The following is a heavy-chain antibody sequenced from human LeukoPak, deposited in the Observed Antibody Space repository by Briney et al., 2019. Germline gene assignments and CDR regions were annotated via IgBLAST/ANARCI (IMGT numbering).Heavy chain of an antibody. Sequence: ASVKVSCKASGYTFTSYYMHWVRQAPGQGLEWMGIINPSGGSTSYAQKFQGRVTITADESTSTAYKELSSLRSEDTAVYYCARLKVVYAPGVRGVGNFDYWGQGTLVTVSS. CDR1: GYTFTSYY. D-gene: IGHD3-10*02. V-gene: IGHV1-46*01. CDR3: ARLKVVYAPGVRGVGNFDY. J-gene: IGHJ4*02. CDR2: INPSGGST.